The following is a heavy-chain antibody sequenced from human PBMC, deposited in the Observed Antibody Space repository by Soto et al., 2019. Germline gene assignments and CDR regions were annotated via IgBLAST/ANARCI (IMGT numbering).Heavy chain of an antibody. V-gene: IGHV3-30*18. Sequence: QVQLVESGGGVVQPGRSLRLSCAASGFTFSSYGMHWVRQAPGKGLEWVAVISYDGSNKYYADSVKGRFTISRDNSKNTLYLQMNSLRAEDTAVYYCAKDLGGYGGVNYWGQGTLVTVSS. CDR2: ISYDGSNK. CDR3: AKDLGGYGGVNY. J-gene: IGHJ4*02. D-gene: IGHD5-12*01. CDR1: GFTFSSYG.